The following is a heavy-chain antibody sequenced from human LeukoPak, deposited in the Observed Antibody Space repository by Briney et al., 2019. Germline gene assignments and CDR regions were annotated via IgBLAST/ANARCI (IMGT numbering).Heavy chain of an antibody. CDR2: IYYSGST. CDR1: GGSISSYY. V-gene: IGHV4-59*08. D-gene: IGHD6-13*01. Sequence: SETLSLTCTVSGGSISSYYWSWIRQPPGKGLEWIGYIYYSGSTNYNPSLKSRVTISVDTSKNQFSLKLSSVTAADTAVYYCARGRVRAAAGTSDYWGQGTLVTVSS. CDR3: ARGRVRAAAGTSDY. J-gene: IGHJ4*02.